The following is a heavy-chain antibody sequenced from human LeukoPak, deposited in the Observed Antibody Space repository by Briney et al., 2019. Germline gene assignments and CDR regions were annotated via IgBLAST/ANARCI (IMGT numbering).Heavy chain of an antibody. CDR2: IYSGGST. Sequence: AGGSLRLSCAASGFTVSSNYMSWVRQAPGKGLEWVSVIYSGGSTYYADSVKGRFTISRDNSKNTLYLQMNSLRAEDTAVYYCASYGEHYGDYPSPVDYWGQGTLVTVSS. V-gene: IGHV3-53*01. CDR1: GFTVSSNY. CDR3: ASYGEHYGDYPSPVDY. D-gene: IGHD4-17*01. J-gene: IGHJ4*02.